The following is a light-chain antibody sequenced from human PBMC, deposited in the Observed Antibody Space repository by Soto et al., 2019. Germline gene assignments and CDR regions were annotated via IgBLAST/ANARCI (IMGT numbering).Light chain of an antibody. CDR1: ESVSSNL. Sequence: EIVLTQSPGTLSLSPGERATLSCRASESVSSNLLAWYQQKPGQAPRLLIYDASSRATGIPDRFSGSGSGSDFTLTISRLEPEDFAVYYCQQYGSSPRTFGQWTKGDIK. J-gene: IGKJ1*01. CDR2: DAS. CDR3: QQYGSSPRT. V-gene: IGKV3-20*01.